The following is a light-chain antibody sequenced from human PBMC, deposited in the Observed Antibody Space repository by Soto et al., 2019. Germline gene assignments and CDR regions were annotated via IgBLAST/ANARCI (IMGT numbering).Light chain of an antibody. CDR3: LSADTFPRT. CDR2: AAS. Sequence: DIQLTQSPSSMSASVGDRVTITCRASQGISTWLAWYQLKPGKAPKLLIYAASRLQSGVPSRFSGSGYGTDFTLTISGHQPDDFATYYCLSADTFPRTCGPGTKVEIK. CDR1: QGISTW. V-gene: IGKV1-12*01. J-gene: IGKJ3*01.